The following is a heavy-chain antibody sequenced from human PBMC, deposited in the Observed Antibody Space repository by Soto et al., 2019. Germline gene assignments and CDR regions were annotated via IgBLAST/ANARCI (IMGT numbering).Heavy chain of an antibody. CDR1: GGTFSSSG. D-gene: IGHD3-16*02. CDR3: ARWPQPRYTADPYAVDV. V-gene: IGHV1-69*11. J-gene: IGHJ6*02. CDR2: IVPSLDTT. Sequence: QVHLVQSGTEVKKPGSSVKVSCKASGGTFSSSGFSWVRQAPGQGLEWMGMIVPSLDTTNYAQKLQARVTITADEVTSTDYMELRSLRSEDTAVYYCARWPQPRYTADPYAVDVWGQGTRVIVSS.